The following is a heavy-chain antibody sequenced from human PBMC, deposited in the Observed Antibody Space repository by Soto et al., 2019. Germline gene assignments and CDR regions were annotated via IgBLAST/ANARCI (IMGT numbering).Heavy chain of an antibody. Sequence: EVQVLESGGGLVQPGGSLRLSCAASGFTFTSYGMTWVRQAPGKGLEWVSSISRSGDNTYYGDSVKGRFTISRDNSKSTLYLQMNSLKAEDTAVYYCATHSAYSSGWYFDYWGQGTLVTVSS. CDR2: ISRSGDNT. V-gene: IGHV3-23*01. CDR1: GFTFTSYG. CDR3: ATHSAYSSGWYFDY. D-gene: IGHD6-19*01. J-gene: IGHJ4*02.